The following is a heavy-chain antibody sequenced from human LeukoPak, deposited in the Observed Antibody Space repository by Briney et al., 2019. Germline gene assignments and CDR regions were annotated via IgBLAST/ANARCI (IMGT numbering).Heavy chain of an antibody. CDR2: INPNRGGT. J-gene: IGHJ4*02. D-gene: IGHD6-19*01. CDR1: GYTFTGYY. Sequence: ASVKVSCKASGYTFTGYYMHWVRQAPGQGLEWMGWINPNRGGTNYAQKFQGRVTMPRDTSISTAYMELSRLRSDDTAVYYCARDLASSSGWFDWGQGTLVTVSS. V-gene: IGHV1-2*02. CDR3: ARDLASSSGWFD.